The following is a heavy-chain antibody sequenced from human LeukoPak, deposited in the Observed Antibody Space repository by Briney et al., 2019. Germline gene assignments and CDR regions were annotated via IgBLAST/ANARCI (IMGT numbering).Heavy chain of an antibody. J-gene: IGHJ4*02. V-gene: IGHV4-30-2*01. D-gene: IGHD3-10*01. Sequence: SETLSLTCAVSGGSISSGTYSWSWLRQPPGKGLEWIGYVYHNGNLYYNPSLKSRVTISVDRSKNQFSLNLKFVTAADTTVYYCAREGEPYGFDYWGQGALVTVSS. CDR2: VYHNGNL. CDR1: GGSISSGTYS. CDR3: AREGEPYGFDY.